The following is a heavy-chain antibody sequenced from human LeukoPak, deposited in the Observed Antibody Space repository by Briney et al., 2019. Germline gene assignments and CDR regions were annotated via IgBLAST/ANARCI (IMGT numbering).Heavy chain of an antibody. Sequence: GASLRLSCAASGFTFSSYAMSWVRQAPGKGLEWVSAISGSGGSTYYADSVKGRFTISRDNSKNTLYLQMNSLRAEDTAVYHCAFPYDFWSGYLDYYGMDVWGQGTTVTVSS. V-gene: IGHV3-23*01. D-gene: IGHD3-3*01. J-gene: IGHJ6*02. CDR3: AFPYDFWSGYLDYYGMDV. CDR2: ISGSGGST. CDR1: GFTFSSYA.